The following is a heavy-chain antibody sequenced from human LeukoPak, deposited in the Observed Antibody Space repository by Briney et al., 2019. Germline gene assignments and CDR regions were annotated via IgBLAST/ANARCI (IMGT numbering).Heavy chain of an antibody. CDR1: GVSFSGYY. J-gene: IGHJ4*02. CDR3: ARAPPYYYGSGSYYKGFDY. D-gene: IGHD3-10*01. CDR2: IYYSGST. V-gene: IGHV4-30-4*08. Sequence: SETLSFTCAVYGVSFSGYYWSWIRQPPGKGLEWIGYIYYSGSTYYNPSLKSRVTISVDTSKHQFSLKLSSVTAADTAVYYCARAPPYYYGSGSYYKGFDYWGQGTLVTVSS.